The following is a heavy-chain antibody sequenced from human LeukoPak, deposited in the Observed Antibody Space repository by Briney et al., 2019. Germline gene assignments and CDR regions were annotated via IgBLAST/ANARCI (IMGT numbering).Heavy chain of an antibody. J-gene: IGHJ3*02. CDR1: GGSFSAYS. V-gene: IGHV4-34*01. D-gene: IGHD6-13*01. CDR3: SGPQAGAAFDI. CDR2: INHSGGT. Sequence: PSETLSLTCAVYGGSFSAYSWTWIRQPPGKGLEWIGEINHSGGTNHNPSLKSRVSISRDSSKNQIFLQLRSVSAADTAVYYCSGPQAGAAFDIWSQGTMVTVSS.